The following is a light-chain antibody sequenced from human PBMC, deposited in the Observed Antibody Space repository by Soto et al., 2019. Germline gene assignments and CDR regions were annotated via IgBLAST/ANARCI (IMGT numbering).Light chain of an antibody. J-gene: IGKJ3*01. Sequence: EIVLTQSPATLSLSPGERATLSCRASQSVSSYLAWYQQKPGQAPRLLIYDASNRATGIPARFSGSGSGTDFTLTISSLEPEDFAVYYCQQRSNFSFGPGTKVDTK. CDR1: QSVSSY. CDR2: DAS. V-gene: IGKV3-11*01. CDR3: QQRSNFS.